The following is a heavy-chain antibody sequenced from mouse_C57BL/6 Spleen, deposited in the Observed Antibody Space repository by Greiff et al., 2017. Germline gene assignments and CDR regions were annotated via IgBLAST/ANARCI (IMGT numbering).Heavy chain of an antibody. CDR3: ARPHYYGSSYDYYAMDY. CDR2: IYPGSGNT. V-gene: IGHV1-76*01. J-gene: IGHJ4*01. D-gene: IGHD1-1*01. Sequence: VQLQQSGAELVRPGASVKLSCKASGYTFTDYYINWVKQRPGQGLEWIARIYPGSGNTYYNEKFKGKATLTAEKSSSTAYMQLSSLTSEDSAVYFCARPHYYGSSYDYYAMDYWGQGTSVTVSS. CDR1: GYTFTDYY.